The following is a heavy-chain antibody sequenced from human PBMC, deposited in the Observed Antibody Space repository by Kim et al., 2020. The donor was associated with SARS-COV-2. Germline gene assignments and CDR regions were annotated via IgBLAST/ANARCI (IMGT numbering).Heavy chain of an antibody. Sequence: ASVKVSCKVSGYTLTELSMHWVRQAPGKGLEWMGGFDPEDGETIYAQKFQGRVTMTEDTSTDTAYMELSSLRSEDTAVYYCAAGGVDTAMVSVDAFDIWGQGTMVTVSS. J-gene: IGHJ3*02. CDR3: AAGGVDTAMVSVDAFDI. CDR1: GYTLTELS. CDR2: FDPEDGET. D-gene: IGHD5-18*01. V-gene: IGHV1-24*01.